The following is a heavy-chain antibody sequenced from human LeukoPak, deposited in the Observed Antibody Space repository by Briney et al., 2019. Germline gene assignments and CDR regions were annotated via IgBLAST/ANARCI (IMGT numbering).Heavy chain of an antibody. Sequence: GGSLRLSCAASGFSLSSYSMNWVRQAPGKGLEWVSSISSSSSYIYYADSVKGRFTISRDNAKNSLYLQMNSLRAEDTAVYYCARTGDGYNLNAFDIWGQGTMVTVSS. J-gene: IGHJ3*02. CDR3: ARTGDGYNLNAFDI. D-gene: IGHD5-24*01. CDR2: ISSSSSYI. CDR1: GFSLSSYS. V-gene: IGHV3-21*01.